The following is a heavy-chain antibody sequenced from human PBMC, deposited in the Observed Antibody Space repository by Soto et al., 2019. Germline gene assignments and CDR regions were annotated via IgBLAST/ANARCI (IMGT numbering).Heavy chain of an antibody. D-gene: IGHD6-19*01. CDR2: IYYSGST. V-gene: IGHV4-39*01. CDR3: ARHSISGWPSVDFQH. CDR1: GGSISSSSYY. J-gene: IGHJ1*01. Sequence: QLQLQESGPGLLKPSETLSLTCTVSGGSISSSSYYWGWIRQPPGKQLEWIGSIYYSGSTYYNPSLKSRVSISADTSKYQCSLNLSSVTAADTAVYYCARHSISGWPSVDFQHWGQGTLVSVSS.